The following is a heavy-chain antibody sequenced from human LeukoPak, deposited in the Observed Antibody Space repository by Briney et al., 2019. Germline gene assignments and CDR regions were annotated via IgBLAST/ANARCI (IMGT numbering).Heavy chain of an antibody. D-gene: IGHD3-22*01. CDR1: GYTFTSYA. Sequence: ASVKVSCKASGYTFTSYAMHWVRQATGQRLEWMGWINAGNGNTKYSQKFQGRVTITRDTSASTAYMELSSLRSEDTAVYYCARVDYDSSGYNWFDPWGQGTLVTVSS. CDR2: INAGNGNT. CDR3: ARVDYDSSGYNWFDP. J-gene: IGHJ5*02. V-gene: IGHV1-3*01.